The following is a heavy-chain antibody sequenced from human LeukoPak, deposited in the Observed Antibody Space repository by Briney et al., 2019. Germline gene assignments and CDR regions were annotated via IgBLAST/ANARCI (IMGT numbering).Heavy chain of an antibody. CDR1: GFTFTAFY. CDR3: VTSTGYFNTWGAFDI. CDR2: INLSSGGT. D-gene: IGHD2-15*01. V-gene: IGHV1-2*02. Sequence: GASVKVSCKASGFTFTAFYMHWVRQAPGQGLEWMAWINLSSGGTSYAQKFRGRVTMTRDSSISTAYMELTSLRSDDTAIYYCVTSTGYFNTWGAFDIWGQGTMLTVSS. J-gene: IGHJ3*02.